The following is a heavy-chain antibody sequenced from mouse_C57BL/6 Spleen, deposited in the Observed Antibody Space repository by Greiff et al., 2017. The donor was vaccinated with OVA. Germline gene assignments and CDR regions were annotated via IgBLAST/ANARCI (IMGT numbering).Heavy chain of an antibody. V-gene: IGHV1-18*01. D-gene: IGHD2-3*01. CDR2: INPNNGGT. CDR1: GYTFTDYN. Sequence: VQLKESGPELVKPGASVKIPCKASGYTFTDYNMDWVKQSHGKSLEWIGDINPNNGGTIYNQKFKGKATLTVDKSSSTAYMELRSLTSEDTAVYYCARETGYYYWYFDVWGTGTTVTVSS. J-gene: IGHJ1*03. CDR3: ARETGYYYWYFDV.